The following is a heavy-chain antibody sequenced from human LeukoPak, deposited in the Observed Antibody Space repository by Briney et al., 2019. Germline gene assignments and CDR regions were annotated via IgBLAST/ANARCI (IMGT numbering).Heavy chain of an antibody. CDR1: GGSFSGYY. CDR3: AREDSSGTLIDY. CDR2: VYSTGTT. D-gene: IGHD6-19*01. V-gene: IGHV4-59*01. Sequence: SETLSLTCAVHGGSFSGYYWNWIRQPPGKGLEWIGYVYSTGTTKYNPSLKSRVTISIDTSKNQFSLKLNSVTAADTAVYYCAREDSSGTLIDYWGQGTLVTVSS. J-gene: IGHJ4*02.